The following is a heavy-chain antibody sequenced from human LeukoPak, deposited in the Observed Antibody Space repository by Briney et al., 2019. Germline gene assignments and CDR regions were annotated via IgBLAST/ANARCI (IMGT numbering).Heavy chain of an antibody. CDR1: GGSISNYY. CDR2: ITGSIYFSGST. CDR3: ARDSRGYGSGSYWDV. V-gene: IGHV4-59*01. J-gene: IGHJ6*02. Sequence: PSETLSLTCTVSGGSISNYYWNWIRQPPGKGLEWIGYITGSIYFSGSTSYDPSLESRVTISVDTSKNQFSLTLNSVTAADTAVYYCARDSRGYGSGSYWDVWGQGTPVTVSS. D-gene: IGHD3-10*01.